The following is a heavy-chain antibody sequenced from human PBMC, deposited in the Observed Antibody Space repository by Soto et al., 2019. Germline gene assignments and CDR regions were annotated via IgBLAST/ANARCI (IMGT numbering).Heavy chain of an antibody. J-gene: IGHJ4*02. Sequence: PSETLSLTCTVSGGSISSYYWSWIRQPPGKGLEWIGYIYYSGSTNYNPSLKSRVTISVDTSKNQFSLKLSSVTAADTAVYYCARVPSRYCSGGSCYDYWGQGTLVTVSS. CDR2: IYYSGST. D-gene: IGHD2-15*01. CDR3: ARVPSRYCSGGSCYDY. CDR1: GGSISSYY. V-gene: IGHV4-59*08.